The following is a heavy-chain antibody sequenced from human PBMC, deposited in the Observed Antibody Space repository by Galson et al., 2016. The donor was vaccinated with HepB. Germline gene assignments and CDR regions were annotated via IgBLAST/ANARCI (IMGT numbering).Heavy chain of an antibody. Sequence: SETLSLTCTVSGGSISSYYWSWIRQPPGKGLEWIGYIYYSGSTNYNPSLKSRVTISVDTSKNQFSLKMTSVTATDTAVYYCARHGIEDYFDYWGQGIPVTVSS. J-gene: IGHJ4*02. D-gene: IGHD1-26*01. CDR2: IYYSGST. CDR3: ARHGIEDYFDY. CDR1: GGSISSYY. V-gene: IGHV4-59*08.